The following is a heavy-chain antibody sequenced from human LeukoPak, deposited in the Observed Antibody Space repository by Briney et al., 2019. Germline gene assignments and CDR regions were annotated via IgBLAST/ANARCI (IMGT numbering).Heavy chain of an antibody. CDR1: GFKFSNFG. CDR3: ARGSRNYGMDV. Sequence: GSLRLSCAASGFKFSNFGMHWVRQPPGKGLEWIGEINHSGSTNYNPSLKSRVTISVDTSKNQFSLKLSSVTAADTAVYYCARGSRNYGMDVWGKGTTVTVSS. V-gene: IGHV4-34*01. J-gene: IGHJ6*04. CDR2: INHSGST.